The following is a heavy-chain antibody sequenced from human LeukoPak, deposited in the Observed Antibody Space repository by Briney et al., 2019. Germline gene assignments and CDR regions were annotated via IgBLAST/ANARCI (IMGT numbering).Heavy chain of an antibody. J-gene: IGHJ3*02. Sequence: GGSLRLSCEASGFTFSNYWMSWVRQAPGKGLEWVASIKPDGSGKYYVDSVKGRFTISRDNAKNSLYLQMNSLRAEDTAVYYCARDQWVVGDAFDIWGQGTMVTVSS. CDR3: ARDQWVVGDAFDI. CDR2: IKPDGSGK. V-gene: IGHV3-7*01. CDR1: GFTFSNYW. D-gene: IGHD2-15*01.